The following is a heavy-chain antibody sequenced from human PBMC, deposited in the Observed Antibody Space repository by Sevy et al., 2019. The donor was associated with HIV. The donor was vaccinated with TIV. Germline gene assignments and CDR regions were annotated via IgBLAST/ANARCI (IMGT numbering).Heavy chain of an antibody. CDR2: IWYDGSNK. CDR3: AKGSGWSNFFDY. V-gene: IGHV3-33*06. CDR1: GFTFSSYG. Sequence: GGSLRLSCAASGFTFSSYGMHWGRQAPGKGLEWVAVIWYDGSNKYYADSVKGRFTISRDNSKNTLYLQMNSLRAEDTAVYYCAKGSGWSNFFDYSGQRTLVTVSS. D-gene: IGHD6-19*01. J-gene: IGHJ4*02.